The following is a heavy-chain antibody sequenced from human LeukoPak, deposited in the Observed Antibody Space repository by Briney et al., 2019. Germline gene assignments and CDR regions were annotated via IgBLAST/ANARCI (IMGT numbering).Heavy chain of an antibody. CDR3: ARRKTYYYDSSGYYPLDY. Sequence: PSETLSLTCTVSGGSISSYYWSWIRQPPGKGLEWIGYIYYSGSTNSNPSLKSRVTISVDTSKNQFSLKLSSVTAADTAVYYCARRKTYYYDSSGYYPLDYWGRGTLVTVSS. CDR1: GGSISSYY. CDR2: IYYSGST. V-gene: IGHV4-59*12. J-gene: IGHJ4*02. D-gene: IGHD3-22*01.